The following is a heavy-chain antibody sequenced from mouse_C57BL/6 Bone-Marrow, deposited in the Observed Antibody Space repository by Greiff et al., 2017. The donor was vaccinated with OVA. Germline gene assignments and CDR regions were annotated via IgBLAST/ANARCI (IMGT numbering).Heavy chain of an antibody. CDR1: GYTFTSYW. Sequence: VQLQQSGAELVKPGASVKLSCKASGYTFTSYWMQWVKQRPGQGLEWIGEIDPSDSYTNYNQKFKGKATLTVDTSSSTAYMQLSSLTSEDSAVYYCARWGYSNCLQAWFAYWGQGTLVTVSA. J-gene: IGHJ3*01. CDR3: ARWGYSNCLQAWFAY. D-gene: IGHD2-5*01. CDR2: IDPSDSYT. V-gene: IGHV1-50*01.